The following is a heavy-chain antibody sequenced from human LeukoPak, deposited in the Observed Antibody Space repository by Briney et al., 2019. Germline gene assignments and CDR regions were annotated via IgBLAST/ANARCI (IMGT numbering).Heavy chain of an antibody. J-gene: IGHJ3*02. V-gene: IGHV1-58*02. Sequence: ASVKVSCKASGFSFTGSVIQWVRQARGQRLEWIGWIVVGSGNTNYAQKFQERVTITRDRSTSTAYMELSSLRSEDTALYYCATHNSRWYDHDAFDIWGQGTMVTVSS. CDR2: IVVGSGNT. CDR3: ATHNSRWYDHDAFDI. D-gene: IGHD6-19*01. CDR1: GFSFTGSV.